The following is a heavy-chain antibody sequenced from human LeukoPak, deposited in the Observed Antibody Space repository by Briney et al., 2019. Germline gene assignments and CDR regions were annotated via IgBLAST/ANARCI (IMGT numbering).Heavy chain of an antibody. CDR3: AKGDYYDSSGHYLGNYGMDV. CDR2: ISGTGGTT. CDR1: GFTFRGYA. D-gene: IGHD3-22*01. V-gene: IGHV3-23*01. J-gene: IGHJ6*02. Sequence: PRGSLRLSCAASGFTFRGYAMSWVRQAPGKGLEWVSVISGTGGTTYYADSVKGRFTISSENSMDTLYLQMNSLRAEDTAVYYCAKGDYYDSSGHYLGNYGMDVWGQGTTVTVSS.